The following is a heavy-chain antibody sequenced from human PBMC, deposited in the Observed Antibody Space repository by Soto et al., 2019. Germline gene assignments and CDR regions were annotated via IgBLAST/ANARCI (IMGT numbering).Heavy chain of an antibody. J-gene: IGHJ4*02. Sequence: KPGGSLRLSCAASGFTFTRYSMNWVRQAPGKGLEWVSSISSTTNYIYYGDSMKGRFTISRDNAKNSLYLEMNSLRAEDTAVYYCARESEDLTSNFDYWGQGTLVTGSS. CDR1: GFTFTRYS. V-gene: IGHV3-21*06. CDR3: ARESEDLTSNFDY. CDR2: ISSTTNYI.